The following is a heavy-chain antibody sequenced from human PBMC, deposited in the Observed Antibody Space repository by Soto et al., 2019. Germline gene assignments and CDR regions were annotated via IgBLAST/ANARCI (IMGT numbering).Heavy chain of an antibody. Sequence: GGSLRLSCAASGFNFDDYAMHWVRQIPGKGLEWVSGISWESGSIGYADSVKGRFSISRDNAKNSLYLQMNSLRAEDTAFYYCVKDPDEDFGYDLDYFNYGGQGTRVTV. CDR2: ISWESGSI. CDR3: VKDPDEDFGYDLDYFNY. V-gene: IGHV3-9*01. J-gene: IGHJ4*02. CDR1: GFNFDDYA. D-gene: IGHD5-12*01.